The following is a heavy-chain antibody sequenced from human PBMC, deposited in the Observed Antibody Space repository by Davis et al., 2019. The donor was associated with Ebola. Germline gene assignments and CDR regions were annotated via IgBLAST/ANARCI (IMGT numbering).Heavy chain of an antibody. D-gene: IGHD2-15*01. CDR2: YYYTGTT. Sequence: SETLSLTCAVSGGFVSSGGYSWSWIRQPPGKGLEWIGHYYYTGTTYYNPSLKSRVTISVDTSKNQFSLKLSSVTAADTAVYYCARHYVVGWWQSPFDYWGQGTLVTVSS. V-gene: IGHV4-30-2*03. CDR3: ARHYVVGWWQSPFDY. CDR1: GGFVSSGGYS. J-gene: IGHJ4*02.